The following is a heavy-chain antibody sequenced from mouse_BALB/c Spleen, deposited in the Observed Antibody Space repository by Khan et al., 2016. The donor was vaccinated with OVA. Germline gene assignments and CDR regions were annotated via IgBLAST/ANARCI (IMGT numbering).Heavy chain of an antibody. Sequence: EVQLQESGGGLVQPGGSRKLSCAASGFTFSSYGMHWVRQAPEKGLEWVAYISGDSSTIDYADTVKGRFTISRDNSKNTLFLQMNSLMSEDTARYYCATSYFYGYYFDYWGPGTTLTVSS. CDR2: ISGDSSTI. CDR3: ATSYFYGYYFDY. J-gene: IGHJ2*01. CDR1: GFTFSSYG. V-gene: IGHV5-17*02. D-gene: IGHD1-1*01.